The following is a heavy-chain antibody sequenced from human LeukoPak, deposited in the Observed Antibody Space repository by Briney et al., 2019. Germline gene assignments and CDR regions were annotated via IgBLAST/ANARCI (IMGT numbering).Heavy chain of an antibody. Sequence: SETLSLTCTLSGGSISSYYWSWIRQPPGKGLEWIGYIYYSGSTNYNPSLKSRVTISVDTSKNQFSLKLSSVTAADTAVYYCARGQTGTDDYWGQGTLVTVSS. CDR3: ARGQTGTDDY. J-gene: IGHJ4*02. V-gene: IGHV4-59*01. D-gene: IGHD1-1*01. CDR1: GGSISSYY. CDR2: IYYSGST.